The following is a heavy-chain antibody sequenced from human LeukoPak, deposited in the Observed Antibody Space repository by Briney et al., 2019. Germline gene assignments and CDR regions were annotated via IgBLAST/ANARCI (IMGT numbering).Heavy chain of an antibody. V-gene: IGHV4-38-2*01. CDR1: GYSISSGHY. CDR3: ARTPTTVVTYYFDY. CDR2: IYHSGST. J-gene: IGHJ4*02. D-gene: IGHD4-23*01. Sequence: SETLSLTCAVSGYSISSGHYWGWIRQPPGKGLEWIGSIYHSGSTYYNPSLKSRVTISVDTSKNQFSLKLSSVTAADTAVYYCARTPTTVVTYYFDYWGQGTLVTVSS.